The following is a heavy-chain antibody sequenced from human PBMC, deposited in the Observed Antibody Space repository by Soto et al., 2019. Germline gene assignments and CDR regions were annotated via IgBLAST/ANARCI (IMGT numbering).Heavy chain of an antibody. D-gene: IGHD1-26*01. CDR1: GYSFPSYW. CDR2: IDPTDSYT. V-gene: IGHV5-10-1*01. CDR3: ARHVSSYGEDH. J-gene: IGHJ4*02. Sequence: GESLKISCKGSGYSFPSYWISWVRQMPGKGLEWMGKIDPTDSYTNYNPSFQGHVTISADKSISTAYLQWSSQKASDTAMYYCARHVSSYGEDHWGQGTLVTVSS.